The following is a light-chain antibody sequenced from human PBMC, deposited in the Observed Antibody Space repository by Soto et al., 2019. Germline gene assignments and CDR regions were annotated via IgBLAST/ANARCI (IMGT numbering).Light chain of an antibody. Sequence: DIQMTQSPSSLSASVGDRVTITCRASQDISNYLAWYQQKPGKVPKLLIYAASTLQSGVPSRFSGSGSGTDFTLTISSLQPEYVATYYCQKYNTAPWTFGQGTKVEI. CDR2: AAS. CDR3: QKYNTAPWT. J-gene: IGKJ1*01. CDR1: QDISNY. V-gene: IGKV1-27*01.